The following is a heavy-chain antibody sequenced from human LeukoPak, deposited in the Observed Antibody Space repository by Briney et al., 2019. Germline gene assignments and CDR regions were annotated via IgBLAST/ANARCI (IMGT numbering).Heavy chain of an antibody. CDR2: IYYSGST. J-gene: IGHJ3*02. D-gene: IGHD3-9*01. CDR1: GGSISSSSYY. Sequence: SETLSLTFTVSGGSISSSSYYWGWIRQPPGKGLEWIGSIYYSGSTYYNPSLKSRVTISVDTSKNQFSLKLSSVTAADTAVYYCASNYDILTGYSTHDAFDIWGQGTMVTVSS. CDR3: ASNYDILTGYSTHDAFDI. V-gene: IGHV4-39*07.